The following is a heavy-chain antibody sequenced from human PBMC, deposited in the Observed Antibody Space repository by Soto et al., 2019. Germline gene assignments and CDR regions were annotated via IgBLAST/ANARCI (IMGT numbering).Heavy chain of an antibody. Sequence: QVQLVQSGAEVKKPGASVKVSCKASGYTFTNNGISWVRQAPGQGLEWMGWIGVDSGNTNYAQKFQGRVTMTTDTSTSTAYMELRSLRSGDTAVYYCARGSDFWSGLPTYFDYWGQGTLVTVSS. CDR2: IGVDSGNT. V-gene: IGHV1-18*01. CDR1: GYTFTNNG. D-gene: IGHD3-3*01. CDR3: ARGSDFWSGLPTYFDY. J-gene: IGHJ4*02.